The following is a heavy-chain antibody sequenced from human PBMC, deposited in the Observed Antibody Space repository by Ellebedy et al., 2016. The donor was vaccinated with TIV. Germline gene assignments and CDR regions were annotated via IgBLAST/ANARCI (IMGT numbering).Heavy chain of an antibody. Sequence: SETLSLTXAVSGGSISSGGYSWSWMRQPPGKGLEWIGYIYHSGSTYYNPSLKSRVTISVDRSKNQFSLKLSSVTPADTAVYYCASFPRYSSSPYSDYWGQGTLVTVSS. CDR2: IYHSGST. J-gene: IGHJ4*02. CDR3: ASFPRYSSSPYSDY. D-gene: IGHD6-13*01. V-gene: IGHV4-30-2*01. CDR1: GGSISSGGYS.